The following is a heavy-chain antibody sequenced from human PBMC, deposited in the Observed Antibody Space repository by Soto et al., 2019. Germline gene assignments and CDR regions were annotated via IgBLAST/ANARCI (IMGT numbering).Heavy chain of an antibody. J-gene: IGHJ5*02. V-gene: IGHV3-23*01. CDR2: ISGSGGSS. D-gene: IGHD2-15*01. Sequence: PGGSLRLSCAASGFTFSSYAMSWVRQAPGKGLEWVSAISGSGGSSYYADSVKGRLTVSRDNSKSTLYLQMNSLRAEDMAVYYCARPRPVVSPEFHPWGQGTLVPVSS. CDR3: ARPRPVVSPEFHP. CDR1: GFTFSSYA.